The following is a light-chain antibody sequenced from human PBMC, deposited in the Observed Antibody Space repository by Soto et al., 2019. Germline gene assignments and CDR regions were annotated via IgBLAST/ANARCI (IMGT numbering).Light chain of an antibody. CDR1: SSNVGYNS. V-gene: IGLV1-51*01. CDR3: RAWDNSLSVYV. Sequence: QSVLTQPPSVSEAPGQEVTISCSGSSSNVGYNSVSWYQQLPGTAPKLLIYDNNKRPSGIPARFSGSKSGTSATLGITGLQTGDEADDYCRAWDNSLSVYVFGSGTKMTVL. J-gene: IGLJ1*01. CDR2: DNN.